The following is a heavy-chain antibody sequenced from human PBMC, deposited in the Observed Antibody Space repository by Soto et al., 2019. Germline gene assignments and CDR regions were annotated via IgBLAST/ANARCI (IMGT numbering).Heavy chain of an antibody. CDR2: IRRKANSYTT. J-gene: IGHJ6*02. CDR3: AMLGGWSGGSSGMDV. Sequence: EVQLVESGGGLVQPGGSLRLSCAASGLIFSDYHMDWVRQAPGKGLVWVGRIRRKANSYTTEYAASVKGRFTIARDDSKSSLDLQMNSLKSEDTAVYYCAMLGGWSGGSSGMDVWGQGTTVTVSS. V-gene: IGHV3-72*01. D-gene: IGHD6-19*01. CDR1: GLIFSDYH.